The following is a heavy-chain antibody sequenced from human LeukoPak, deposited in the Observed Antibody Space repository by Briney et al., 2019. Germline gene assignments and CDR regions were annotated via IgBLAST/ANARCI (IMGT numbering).Heavy chain of an antibody. CDR1: GGSISSYY. Sequence: KPSETLSLTCTVSGGSISSYYWSWIRQPPGKGLEWIGYIYYSGSTNYNPSPKGRVTISVDTSKNQFSLKLSSVTAADTAVYYCARAERDWFDPWGQGTLVTVSS. J-gene: IGHJ5*02. V-gene: IGHV4-59*01. CDR2: IYYSGST. CDR3: ARAERDWFDP.